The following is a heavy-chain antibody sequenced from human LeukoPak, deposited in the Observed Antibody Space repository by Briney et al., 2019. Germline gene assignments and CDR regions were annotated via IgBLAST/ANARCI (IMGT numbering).Heavy chain of an antibody. Sequence: GGSLRLSCAASGLTFSSYGMHWVRQAPGKGLEWVPVIWYDGSNKYYADSVKGRFTISRDNSKNTLYLQMNSLRAEDTAVYYCAREGIVVVPAAILHWFDPWGQGTLVTVSS. J-gene: IGHJ5*02. D-gene: IGHD2-2*01. V-gene: IGHV3-33*01. CDR2: IWYDGSNK. CDR3: AREGIVVVPAAILHWFDP. CDR1: GLTFSSYG.